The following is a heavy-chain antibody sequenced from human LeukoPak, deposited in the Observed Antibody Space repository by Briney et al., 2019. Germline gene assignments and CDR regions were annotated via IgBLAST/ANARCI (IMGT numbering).Heavy chain of an antibody. Sequence: SETLSLTCAVYGGSFSGYYWSWIRQPPGKGLEWIGEVNHSGSTNYNPSLKSRVTISVDTSKNQFSLKLSSVTAADAAVYYCARGGDHAGVYWGQGTLVTVSS. V-gene: IGHV4-34*01. D-gene: IGHD1-14*01. CDR3: ARGGDHAGVY. J-gene: IGHJ4*02. CDR2: VNHSGST. CDR1: GGSFSGYY.